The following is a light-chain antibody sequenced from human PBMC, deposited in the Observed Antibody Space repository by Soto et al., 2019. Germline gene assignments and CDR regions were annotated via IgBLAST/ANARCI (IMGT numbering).Light chain of an antibody. CDR2: GAS. Sequence: IVLTQSPRTLSLSPGEKDTLYCRASQRVDDSHLAWYQLRPGQAPRLLIYGASTRATGIPDRFSGSGSGTDFSLTIRGLKPEDFAVYYCQQYRMSPNTFGQGTRLEI. J-gene: IGKJ5*01. V-gene: IGKV3-20*01. CDR1: QRVDDSH. CDR3: QQYRMSPNT.